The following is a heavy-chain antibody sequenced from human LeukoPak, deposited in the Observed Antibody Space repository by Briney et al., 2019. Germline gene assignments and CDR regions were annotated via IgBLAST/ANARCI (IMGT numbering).Heavy chain of an antibody. J-gene: IGHJ4*02. Sequence: GGSLRLSCAASGFTFSSCAMSWVRQAPGKGLEWVSAISGSGGSTYYADSVKGRFTISRDNSKNTLYLQMNSLRAEDTAVYYCAKNPYSSGGGDLDYWDQGTLVTVSS. V-gene: IGHV3-23*01. CDR3: AKNPYSSGGGDLDY. D-gene: IGHD6-19*01. CDR2: ISGSGGST. CDR1: GFTFSSCA.